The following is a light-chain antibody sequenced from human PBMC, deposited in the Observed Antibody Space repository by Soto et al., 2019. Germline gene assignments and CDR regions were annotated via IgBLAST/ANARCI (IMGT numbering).Light chain of an antibody. J-gene: IGLJ2*01. V-gene: IGLV1-40*01. CDR1: SSNIGAGYN. Sequence: QSVLTQPPSVSGAPGQRVTISCTGSSSNIGAGYNVHWYQQLPGTAPKLLIYGNSNRPSRVHDRFSGSKSGTSASLAITGLQAEDEADYYCQSYDSRVRVVFGGGTKLTVL. CDR2: GNS. CDR3: QSYDSRVRVV.